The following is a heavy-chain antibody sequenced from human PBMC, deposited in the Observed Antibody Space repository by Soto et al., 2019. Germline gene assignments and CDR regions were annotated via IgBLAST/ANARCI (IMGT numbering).Heavy chain of an antibody. Sequence: QVQLVQSGAEVKKPGASVKVSCKASGYTFTSYDINWVRQATGQGLEWMGWMNPNSGNTGYAQKFQGRVTMTRNTTISTAYMELSSLRYEDTAVYYCARGPYYYDSSGFDPWGQGTLVTVSS. V-gene: IGHV1-8*01. CDR2: MNPNSGNT. J-gene: IGHJ5*02. CDR3: ARGPYYYDSSGFDP. CDR1: GYTFTSYD. D-gene: IGHD3-22*01.